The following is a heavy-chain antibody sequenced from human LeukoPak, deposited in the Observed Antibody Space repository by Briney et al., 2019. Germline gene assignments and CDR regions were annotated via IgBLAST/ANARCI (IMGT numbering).Heavy chain of an antibody. D-gene: IGHD3-10*01. CDR2: IYPGDSDT. V-gene: IGHV5-51*01. J-gene: IGHJ4*02. CDR3: ARLYGSGCYYNREDY. Sequence: GESLKISCKGSGYSFTSYWIGWVRQMPGKGLEWMGIIYPGDSDTRYSPSFQGQVTISADKSISTAYLQWSSLKASDTAMYYCARLYGSGCYYNREDYWGQGTLVTVSS. CDR1: GYSFTSYW.